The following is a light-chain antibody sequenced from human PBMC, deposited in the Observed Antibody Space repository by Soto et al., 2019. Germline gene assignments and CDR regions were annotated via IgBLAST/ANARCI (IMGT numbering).Light chain of an antibody. Sequence: EIVLTQSPGTLSLSPGERATLSCSASQSVSSSYLAWYQQKPGQAPRLLIYGASSRATGIPARFSGSGSGTEFTLTISSLQSADSAVYYCQQYSNWPPFTFGQGTRLEIK. CDR1: QSVSSSY. CDR3: QQYSNWPPFT. V-gene: IGKV3-15*01. CDR2: GAS. J-gene: IGKJ5*01.